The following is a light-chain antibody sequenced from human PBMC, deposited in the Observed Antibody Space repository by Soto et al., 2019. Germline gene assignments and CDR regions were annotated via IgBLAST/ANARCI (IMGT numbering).Light chain of an antibody. CDR1: QSLLHSNGYNY. V-gene: IGKV2-28*01. CDR3: MQALQTPYT. Sequence: IVMTQSPLSLPVTPGEPASISCRSSQSLLHSNGYNYLDWYLQKPGQSPQLLIYLGSNRASGVPDRFSGSGSGTDFTLRISRVEAEDVAVYYCMQALQTPYTFGQGTKVDSK. CDR2: LGS. J-gene: IGKJ2*01.